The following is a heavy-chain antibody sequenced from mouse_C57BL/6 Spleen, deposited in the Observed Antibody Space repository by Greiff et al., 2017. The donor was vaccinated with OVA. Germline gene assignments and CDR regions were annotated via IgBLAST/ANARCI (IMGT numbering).Heavy chain of an antibody. CDR3: AREGDGNYLLAMDY. Sequence: QVQLQQPGAELVKPGASVKMSCKASGYTFTSYWITWVKQRPGQGLEWIGDIYPGSGSTNYNEKFKSKATLTVDTSSSTAYMQLSSLTSEDSAVYYCAREGDGNYLLAMDYWGQGTSVTVSS. J-gene: IGHJ4*01. CDR2: IYPGSGST. D-gene: IGHD2-1*01. CDR1: GYTFTSYW. V-gene: IGHV1-55*01.